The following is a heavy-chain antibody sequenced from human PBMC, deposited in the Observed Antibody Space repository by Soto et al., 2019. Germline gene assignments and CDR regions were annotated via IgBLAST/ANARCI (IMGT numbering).Heavy chain of an antibody. CDR3: AREEQWLTANWFDP. J-gene: IGHJ5*02. CDR1: GYTFTSYD. V-gene: IGHV1-8*01. CDR2: MNPNSGNT. D-gene: IGHD6-19*01. Sequence: ASVKVSCKASGYTFTSYDINWVRQATGQGLEWMGWMNPNSGNTGYAQKFQGRVTMTRNTSISTAYMELSSLRSEDTAVYYCAREEQWLTANWFDPWGQGTLVTVSS.